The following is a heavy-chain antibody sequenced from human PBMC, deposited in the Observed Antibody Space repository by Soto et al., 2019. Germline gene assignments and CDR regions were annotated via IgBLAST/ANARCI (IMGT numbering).Heavy chain of an antibody. J-gene: IGHJ4*02. Sequence: PGEALKISWKGSGYSFTGYWISWVRQMPGKGLELMGRIDNSDSYTNYRPSFQGHVTISADKSISTAYLQWSSLKASDTAMYYCARLKWFYSSVYSPFDXWGQGTLFTVSX. V-gene: IGHV5-10-1*01. CDR3: ARLKWFYSSVYSPFDX. CDR2: IDNSDSYT. D-gene: IGHD6-19*01. CDR1: GYSFTGYW.